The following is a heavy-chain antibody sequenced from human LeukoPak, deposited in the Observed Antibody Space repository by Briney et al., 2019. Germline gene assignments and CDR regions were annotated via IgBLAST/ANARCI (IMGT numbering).Heavy chain of an antibody. CDR1: GFTFSTYG. D-gene: IGHD2-15*01. Sequence: GGSLRLSCAASGFTFSTYGMHWVRQAPGKGLEWVAFIRYDGRNKYYADSVKGRFTISRDNSKNTLCLQMNSLRAEDTAVYYCAKDGPHRHRSGGKLDNWFDPWGQGTLVTVSS. V-gene: IGHV3-30*02. CDR2: IRYDGRNK. J-gene: IGHJ5*02. CDR3: AKDGPHRHRSGGKLDNWFDP.